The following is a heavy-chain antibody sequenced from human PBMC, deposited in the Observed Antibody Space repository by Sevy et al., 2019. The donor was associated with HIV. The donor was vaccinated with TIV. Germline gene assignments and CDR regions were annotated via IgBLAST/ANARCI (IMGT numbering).Heavy chain of an antibody. CDR2: ISNSGRTT. J-gene: IGHJ3*02. CDR3: VRDRSASWIDAFDI. V-gene: IGHV3-11*04. D-gene: IGHD2-2*03. CDR1: GFTFSDYY. Sequence: GEPLKISCAASGFTFSDYYMTWVRQAPGKGLEWIAYISNSGRTTHNADSVDGRFTISRDNAKNSLYLQMNSLRVEDTAVYYCVRDRSASWIDAFDIWGRGARVTVSS.